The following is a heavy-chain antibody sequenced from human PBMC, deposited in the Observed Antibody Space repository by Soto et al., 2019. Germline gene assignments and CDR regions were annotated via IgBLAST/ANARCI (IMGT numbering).Heavy chain of an antibody. CDR1: GFTVSSNY. CDR3: ARGRLQIESSSTVGWFDP. D-gene: IGHD6-6*01. Sequence: PGGSLRLSYAVSGFTVSSNYMSWVRQAPGKGLEWVSVIYSGGSTYYADSVKGRFTISRDNSKNTLYLQMNSLRAEDTAVYYCARGRLQIESSSTVGWFDPWGQGTLVTVSS. CDR2: IYSGGST. J-gene: IGHJ5*02. V-gene: IGHV3-66*01.